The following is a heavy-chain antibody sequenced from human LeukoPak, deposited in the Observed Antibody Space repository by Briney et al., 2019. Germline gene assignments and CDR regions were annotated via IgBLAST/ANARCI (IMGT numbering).Heavy chain of an antibody. CDR2: INTDGSST. D-gene: IGHD6-19*01. CDR1: GFTFSSYW. Sequence: GSLRLSCAASGFTFSSYWMHWVRQAPGKGLVWVSRINTDGSSTSYTDSVKGRFTISRDNAKNTLYLQMNSLRAEDTAVYYCAKQGHGGYSSGWLDYWGQGTLVTVSS. V-gene: IGHV3-74*01. J-gene: IGHJ4*02. CDR3: AKQGHGGYSSGWLDY.